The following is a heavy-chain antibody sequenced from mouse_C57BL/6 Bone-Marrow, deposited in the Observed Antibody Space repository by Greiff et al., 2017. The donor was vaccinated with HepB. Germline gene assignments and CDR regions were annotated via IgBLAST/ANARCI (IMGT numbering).Heavy chain of an antibody. D-gene: IGHD4-1*01. Sequence: QVQLQQPGAELVRPGSSVKLSCKASGYTFTSYWMHWVKQRPIQGLEWIGNIDPSDSETHYNQKFKDKATLTVDKSSSTAYMQLGSLTSEDSAVYYCARRGNWYWYFDVWGTGTTVTVSS. CDR3: ARRGNWYWYFDV. J-gene: IGHJ1*03. CDR1: GYTFTSYW. CDR2: IDPSDSET. V-gene: IGHV1-52*01.